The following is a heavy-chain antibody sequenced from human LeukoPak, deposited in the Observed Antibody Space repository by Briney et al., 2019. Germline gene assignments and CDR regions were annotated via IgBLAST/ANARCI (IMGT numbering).Heavy chain of an antibody. V-gene: IGHV3-21*01. J-gene: IGHJ4*02. D-gene: IGHD3-22*01. CDR3: ARGTYYYDSSGYYYLF. Sequence: PGGSLRLSCAASGFTFSSYSMNWVRQAPGKGLEWVSSISSSSSYIYYADSVKGRFTIPRDNAKNSLYLQMNSLRAEDTAVYYCARGTYYYDSSGYYYLFWGQGTLVTVSS. CDR1: GFTFSSYS. CDR2: ISSSSSYI.